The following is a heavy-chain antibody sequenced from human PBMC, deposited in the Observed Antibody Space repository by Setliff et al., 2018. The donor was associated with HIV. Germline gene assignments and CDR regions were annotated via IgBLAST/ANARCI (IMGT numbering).Heavy chain of an antibody. D-gene: IGHD6-13*01. CDR1: GGSISSYY. Sequence: SETLSLTCTVSGGSISSYYWSWIRQPAGKGPEWIGRIYTSGSTNYNPSLKSRVTMSVDTSKNQFSLKLSSVTAADTAVYYCARESPSSSWFYFDFWGQGTLVTVSS. J-gene: IGHJ4*02. CDR3: ARESPSSSWFYFDF. V-gene: IGHV4-4*07. CDR2: IYTSGST.